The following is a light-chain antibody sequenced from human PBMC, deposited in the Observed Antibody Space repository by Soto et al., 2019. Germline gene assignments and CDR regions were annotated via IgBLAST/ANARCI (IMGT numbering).Light chain of an antibody. CDR2: GAS. V-gene: IGKV3-15*01. CDR1: AIVCSK. Sequence: EIVMTQSPATLAVSPGERAIISRRASAIVCSKIAWYHQKYGQAPRLLIYGASTRATGSPGSFSGSGSGTEFTLTIFSLQSEDFAIYYCQQYNNWPRTFGQGTKVDI. CDR3: QQYNNWPRT. J-gene: IGKJ1*01.